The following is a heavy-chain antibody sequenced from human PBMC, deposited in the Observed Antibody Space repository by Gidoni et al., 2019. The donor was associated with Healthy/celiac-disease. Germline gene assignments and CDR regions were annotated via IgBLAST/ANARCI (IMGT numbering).Heavy chain of an antibody. CDR1: GGTFSSYA. Sequence: QVLLVQSVAEVKKPGSSVKVSCNAPGGTFSSYATSWVRQAPGQGLEWMGGIIPSFGTANYAQKFQGRITITADESTSTAYMELSSLRSEDTAVYYCASRGAAYCGGDCYGNWYFDLWGRGTLVTVSS. V-gene: IGHV1-69*01. J-gene: IGHJ2*01. CDR2: IIPSFGTA. D-gene: IGHD2-21*02. CDR3: ASRGAAYCGGDCYGNWYFDL.